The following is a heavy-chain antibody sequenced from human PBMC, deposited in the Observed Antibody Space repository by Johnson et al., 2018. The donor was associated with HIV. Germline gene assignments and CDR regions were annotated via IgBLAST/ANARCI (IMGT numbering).Heavy chain of an antibody. CDR3: AKDQGLSAFDI. Sequence: QVQLVESGGRVVRPGESLRLSCAASGFTFSSYGMHWVRQAPGKGLEWVAVISYDGSNKYYADSVKGRFTISRDNSKNTLYLQMNSLRAEDTAVYYCAKDQGLSAFDIWGQGTMVTVSS. CDR1: GFTFSSYG. CDR2: ISYDGSNK. J-gene: IGHJ3*02. V-gene: IGHV3-30*18.